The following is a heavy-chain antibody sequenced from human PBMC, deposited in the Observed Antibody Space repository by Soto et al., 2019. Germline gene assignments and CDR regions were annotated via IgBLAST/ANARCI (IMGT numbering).Heavy chain of an antibody. CDR2: IKSKTDGGTT. CDR3: TTDRSIVVVPAAMPDWFDP. D-gene: IGHD2-2*01. V-gene: IGHV3-15*07. CDR1: GFTFSNAW. J-gene: IGHJ5*02. Sequence: EVQLVESGGGLVKPGGSLRLSCAASGFTFSNAWMNWVRQAPGKGLEWVGRIKSKTDGGTTDYAAPVKGRFTISRDDSKNTLYLQMNSLKTEDTAVYYCTTDRSIVVVPAAMPDWFDPWGQGTLVTVSS.